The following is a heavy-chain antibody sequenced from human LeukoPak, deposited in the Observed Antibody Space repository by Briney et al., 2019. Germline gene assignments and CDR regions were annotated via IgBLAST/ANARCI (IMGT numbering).Heavy chain of an antibody. J-gene: IGHJ3*02. CDR3: ARGWVVATGAFDM. CDR1: GFTVSINY. Sequence: GGSLRLSCAASGFTVSINYMTWVRQAPGKGLEWVSVIYSGGSTYYADSVKGRFTTSRDNSKNTVYLQMNSLRAEDTAVYYCARGWVVATGAFDMWGQGTMVTVSS. V-gene: IGHV3-53*01. CDR2: IYSGGST. D-gene: IGHD1-1*01.